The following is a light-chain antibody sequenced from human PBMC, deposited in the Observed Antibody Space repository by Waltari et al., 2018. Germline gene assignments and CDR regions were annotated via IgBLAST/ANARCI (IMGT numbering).Light chain of an antibody. CDR3: QQYNNWRT. CDR2: GAS. V-gene: IGKV3-15*01. Sequence: EIVMTQSPATLSVSPGERATLSCRASQSVSSDLACHQQKPGQAPRLLIYGASTRATGIPARFSGSGSGTEFTLTISSLQSEDFAVYYCQQYNNWRTFGQGTKVEIK. J-gene: IGKJ1*01. CDR1: QSVSSD.